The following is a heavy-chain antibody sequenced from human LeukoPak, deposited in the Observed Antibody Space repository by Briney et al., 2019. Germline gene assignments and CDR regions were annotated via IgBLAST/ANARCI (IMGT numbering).Heavy chain of an antibody. V-gene: IGHV3-20*04. Sequence: PGGSLRLSCVVSGFNFDDYGMSWVRQVPGKGLEWVAGINWTGGGTGYADSVKGRFTISRDNAKNSLYLQMNSLRAEDTAVYYCARVWYSGSYPVDYWGQGTLVTVSS. CDR1: GFNFDDYG. CDR2: INWTGGGT. D-gene: IGHD1-26*01. J-gene: IGHJ4*02. CDR3: ARVWYSGSYPVDY.